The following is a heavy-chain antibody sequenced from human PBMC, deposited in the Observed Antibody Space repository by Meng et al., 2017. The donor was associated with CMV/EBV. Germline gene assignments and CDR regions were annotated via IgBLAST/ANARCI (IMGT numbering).Heavy chain of an antibody. CDR3: ARTPDSAPRWVGSPSYYYGMDV. V-gene: IGHV1-46*01. D-gene: IGHD4-23*01. CDR2: INPSGGST. J-gene: IGHJ6*02. CDR1: GYTFTSYY. Sequence: ASAKVFCKASGYTFTSYYMHCLRQAPGQGLEWMGIINPSGGSTSYAQKFQGRVTMTRDTSTSTVYMELSSLRSEDTAVYYCARTPDSAPRWVGSPSYYYGMDVWGQGTTVTVSS.